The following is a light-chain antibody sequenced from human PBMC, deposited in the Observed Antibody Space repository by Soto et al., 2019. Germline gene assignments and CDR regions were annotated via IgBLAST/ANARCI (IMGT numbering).Light chain of an antibody. Sequence: DIQMTQSPSTLSASVGDRVTITCRASQSISNRLAWYQQKPGKAPKLLIYKASSLESGVPSRFSGSGSGTEFTLTISSLQPDDFATYYCQQYNSYPWTFGQGTKVEIK. CDR3: QQYNSYPWT. CDR1: QSISNR. CDR2: KAS. V-gene: IGKV1-5*03. J-gene: IGKJ1*01.